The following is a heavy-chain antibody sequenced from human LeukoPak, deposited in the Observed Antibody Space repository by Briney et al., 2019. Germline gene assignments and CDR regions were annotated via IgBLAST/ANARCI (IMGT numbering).Heavy chain of an antibody. CDR3: ARDPDYGDYAYFDY. D-gene: IGHD4-17*01. V-gene: IGHV3-74*01. CDR1: GFTFSSYW. J-gene: IGHJ4*02. CDR2: INSDGSST. Sequence: GGSLRLSCAASGFTFSSYWMPWVRQAPGKGLVWVSRINSDGSSTSYADSVKGRFTISRDNAKNTLYLQMNSLRAEDTAVYYCARDPDYGDYAYFDYWGQGTLVTVSS.